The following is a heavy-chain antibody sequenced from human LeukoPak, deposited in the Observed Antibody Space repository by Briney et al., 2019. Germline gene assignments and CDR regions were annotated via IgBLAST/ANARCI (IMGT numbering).Heavy chain of an antibody. J-gene: IGHJ5*02. CDR2: IHHSGNS. D-gene: IGHD7-27*01. Sequence: KTSETLSLTCTVSGASVTDYYWSWIRQSPGKGLEWISYIHHSGNSDYNPSLRSRVTTSSDTSKNQFSLNLISVTAADTAVYYCTRGHWGLQSWSQGTLVTVSS. CDR1: GASVTDYY. CDR3: TRGHWGLQS. V-gene: IGHV4-59*02.